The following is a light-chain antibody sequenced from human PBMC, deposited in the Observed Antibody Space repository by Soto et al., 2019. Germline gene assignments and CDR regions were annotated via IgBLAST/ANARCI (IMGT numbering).Light chain of an antibody. CDR1: QSVGSY. J-gene: IGKJ4*01. CDR3: QQRSDWPST. Sequence: EIVLTQSPATLSLSPGDRATLSCRASQSVGSYLGRCQQRPGEAPRLLIYDGSTRPTAIPARFSGSGSGTDFPLTLNSLEPEDFAVYYCQQRSDWPSTFGGGTKVEIK. V-gene: IGKV3-11*01. CDR2: DGS.